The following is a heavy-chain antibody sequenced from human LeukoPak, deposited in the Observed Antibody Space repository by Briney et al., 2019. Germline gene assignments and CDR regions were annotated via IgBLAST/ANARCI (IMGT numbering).Heavy chain of an antibody. Sequence: SETLSLTCAVPGYSISSGYYWGWIRQPPGKGLEWIGSIYHSGSTYYNPSLKSRVTISVDTSKNQFSLKLSSVTAADTVVYYCARLVEMATIVDYWGQGTLVTVSS. J-gene: IGHJ4*02. CDR2: IYHSGST. CDR3: ARLVEMATIVDY. V-gene: IGHV4-38-2*01. D-gene: IGHD5-24*01. CDR1: GYSISSGYY.